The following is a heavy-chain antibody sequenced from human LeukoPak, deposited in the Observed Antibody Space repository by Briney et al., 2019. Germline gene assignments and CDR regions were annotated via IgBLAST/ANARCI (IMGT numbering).Heavy chain of an antibody. CDR1: GYSFTAYD. CDR2: LNPASGST. J-gene: IGHJ5*02. V-gene: IGHV1-8*01. Sequence: GASVKVSCMASGYSFTAYDINWVRQAPGQGLEWMGWLNPASGSTGYAQKFQGRVTMTRTTSLSTAYMELASLTPDDTAVYYCAKGLGSSLSSNNYFGLWGQGTPVTVSS. CDR3: AKGLGSSLSSNNYFGL. D-gene: IGHD2-15*01.